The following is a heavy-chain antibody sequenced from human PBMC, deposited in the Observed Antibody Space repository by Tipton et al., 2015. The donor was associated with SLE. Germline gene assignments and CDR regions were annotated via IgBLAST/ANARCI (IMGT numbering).Heavy chain of an antibody. V-gene: IGHV4-38-2*02. D-gene: IGHD2-21*01. CDR3: TRGGIFL. CDR1: GYSISSSYY. Sequence: TLSLTCTVSGYSISSSYYWNCIRQAPGKGLEWIASIYQRTSTYYNPSLKSRATISMDTSKNQFSLRLSSVTAADTAVYYCTRGGIFLWGQGKLVTVSS. J-gene: IGHJ4*02. CDR2: IYQRTST.